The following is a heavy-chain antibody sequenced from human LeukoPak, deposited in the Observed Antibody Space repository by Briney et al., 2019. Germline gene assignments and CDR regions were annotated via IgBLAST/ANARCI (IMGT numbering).Heavy chain of an antibody. J-gene: IGHJ3*02. CDR3: ATGPDAFDI. CDR1: GYTFTSYG. CDR2: ISAYNGNT. Sequence: ASVKVSCKASGYTFTSYGISWVRQAPGQGLEWMGWISAYNGNTNYAQKLQGRVTMTEDTSTDTAYMELSSLRSEDTAVYYCATGPDAFDIWGQGTMVTVSS. V-gene: IGHV1-18*01.